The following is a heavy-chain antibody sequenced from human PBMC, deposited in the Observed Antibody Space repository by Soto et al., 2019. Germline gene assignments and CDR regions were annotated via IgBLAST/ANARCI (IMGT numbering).Heavy chain of an antibody. CDR3: ARGGAGHYNYGMDV. V-gene: IGHV3-23*01. Sequence: PGGSLRGSCVASGFILSTYPMTWVRQAPGRGLEWVSSMNGAATSTSYADSVKGRFTTSRDNSQNTLYLQINTLRPENTAVYFCARGGAGHYNYGMDVRGQGTTATVSS. J-gene: IGHJ6*02. CDR1: GFILSTYP. CDR2: MNGAATST. D-gene: IGHD3-10*01.